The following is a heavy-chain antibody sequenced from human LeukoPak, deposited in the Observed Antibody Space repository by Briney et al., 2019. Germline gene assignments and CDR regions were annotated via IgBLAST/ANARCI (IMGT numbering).Heavy chain of an antibody. CDR2: INHSGST. CDR1: GGSFSGYY. D-gene: IGHD3-10*01. V-gene: IGHV4-34*01. CDR3: ARVRYGSGSLYYYYYYMDV. Sequence: SETLSLTCAVYGGSFSGYYWSWIRQPPGKGLEWIGEINHSGSTNYNPSLKSRVTISVDTSKKQFSLKLSSVTAADTAVYYCARVRYGSGSLYYYYYYMDVWGKGTTVTISS. J-gene: IGHJ6*03.